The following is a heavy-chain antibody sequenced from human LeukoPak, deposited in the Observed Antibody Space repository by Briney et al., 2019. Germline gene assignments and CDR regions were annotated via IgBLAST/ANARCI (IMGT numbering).Heavy chain of an antibody. V-gene: IGHV3-7*01. D-gene: IGHD2-8*01. Sequence: GGSLRLSCAVSGFTFSNYWMTWVRQAPGKGQEWVANIKQDGSEKYYVDSVKGRFTISRDNAKSSLYLQMNSLRVEDTAVYYCTRGVTIVPDYWGQGTLVTVSS. CDR1: GFTFSNYW. CDR2: IKQDGSEK. J-gene: IGHJ4*02. CDR3: TRGVTIVPDY.